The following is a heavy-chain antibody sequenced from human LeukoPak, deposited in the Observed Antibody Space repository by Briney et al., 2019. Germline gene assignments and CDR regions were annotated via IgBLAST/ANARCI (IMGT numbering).Heavy chain of an antibody. CDR2: ISDSGENT. Sequence: PGGSLRLSCAASGFPFSTYGMAWVRQSPGKGLDWVTGISDSGENTNYADSVKGRFTISRDNSKNTLCLQMNSLRAEDTAVYYCAKRDVPFSSAFDMWGQGTMVTVSS. V-gene: IGHV3-23*01. J-gene: IGHJ3*02. CDR3: AKRDVPFSSAFDM. D-gene: IGHD6-13*01. CDR1: GFPFSTYG.